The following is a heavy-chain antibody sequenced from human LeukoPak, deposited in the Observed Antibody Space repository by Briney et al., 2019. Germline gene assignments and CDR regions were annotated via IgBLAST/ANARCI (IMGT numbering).Heavy chain of an antibody. J-gene: IGHJ4*02. CDR3: AKDLVGLTGY. CDR2: ISYDGSDK. V-gene: IGHV3-30*02. Sequence: GGSLRLSCAASGFSFRSNGMHWVRQARGKWLEWVAFISYDGSDKYYADSVKGRFTISRDNSKNTLDLQMNSLRPEDMAVYYCAKDLVGLTGYWGQGTLVTVSS. D-gene: IGHD2-8*02. CDR1: GFSFRSNG.